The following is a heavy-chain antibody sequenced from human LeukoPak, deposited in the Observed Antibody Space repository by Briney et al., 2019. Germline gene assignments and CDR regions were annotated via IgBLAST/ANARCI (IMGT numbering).Heavy chain of an antibody. Sequence: PGGSLRLSCAASGFTVSSNYMSWVRQAPGKGLEWVSVIYSGGSTYYADSVKGRFTISRDNSKNTLYLQMNSLRAEDTAVYYCARVRVAVAGPRYYYYGMDVWGQGTTVTVSS. CDR2: IYSGGST. CDR3: ARVRVAVAGPRYYYYGMDV. V-gene: IGHV3-66*01. D-gene: IGHD6-19*01. CDR1: GFTVSSNY. J-gene: IGHJ6*02.